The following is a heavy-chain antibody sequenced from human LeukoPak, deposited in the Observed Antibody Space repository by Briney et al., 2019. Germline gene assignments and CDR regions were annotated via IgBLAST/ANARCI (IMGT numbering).Heavy chain of an antibody. CDR1: GFTFDDYA. Sequence: SGGSLRLSCAASGFTFDDYAMHWVRQAPGKGLEWVSCISWNSGSIGYAGSVKGRFTISRDNAKNSLYLQMNSLRAEDTALYYCAKDWTYYYDSSGYPDYWGQGTLVTVSS. CDR2: ISWNSGSI. V-gene: IGHV3-9*01. CDR3: AKDWTYYYDSSGYPDY. J-gene: IGHJ4*02. D-gene: IGHD3-22*01.